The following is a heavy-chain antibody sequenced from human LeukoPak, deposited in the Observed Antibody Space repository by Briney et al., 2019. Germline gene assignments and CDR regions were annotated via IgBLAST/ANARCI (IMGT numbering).Heavy chain of an antibody. J-gene: IGHJ4*02. D-gene: IGHD4-11*01. Sequence: SETLSLTCSVSGGSISSYYWSWIRQPPGKGLEWIGYIYFSGSTNYNPSLKSRVTISVDTSKNQFSLKLSSVTAADTAVYFCARERTTGREFDYWGQGTLVTVSS. CDR3: ARERTTGREFDY. CDR2: IYFSGST. CDR1: GGSISSYY. V-gene: IGHV4-59*01.